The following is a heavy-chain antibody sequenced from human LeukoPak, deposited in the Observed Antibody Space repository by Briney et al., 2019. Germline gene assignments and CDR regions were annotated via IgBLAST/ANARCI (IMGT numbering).Heavy chain of an antibody. CDR2: IT. CDR3: ARQYSSGWYARGLGAFDI. V-gene: IGHV1-18*01. D-gene: IGHD6-19*01. CDR1: GYTFTSYG. Sequence: ASVTVSCKASGYTFTSYGISWVRRAPGQGLEWMGWITNYAQKLQGRVTMTTDTSTSTAYMELRSLRSDDTAVYYCARQYSSGWYARGLGAFDIWGQGTMVAVSS. J-gene: IGHJ3*02.